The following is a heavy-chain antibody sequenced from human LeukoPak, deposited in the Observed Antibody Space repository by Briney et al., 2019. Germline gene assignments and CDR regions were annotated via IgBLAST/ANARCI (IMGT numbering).Heavy chain of an antibody. CDR2: ISAYNGNT. V-gene: IGHV1-18*01. CDR3: ARGAGTLTPPDY. Sequence: GASVKVSCKASGYTFTSYGISWVRQAPGQGLEWMGWISAYNGNTNYAQKLQGRVTMTRDTSISTAYMELSRLRSDDTAVYYCARGAGTLTPPDYWGQGTLVTVSS. CDR1: GYTFTSYG. D-gene: IGHD6-19*01. J-gene: IGHJ4*02.